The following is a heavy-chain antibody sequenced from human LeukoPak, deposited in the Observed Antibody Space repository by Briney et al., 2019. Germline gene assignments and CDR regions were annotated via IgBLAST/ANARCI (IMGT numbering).Heavy chain of an antibody. Sequence: GGSLRLSCAASGFTLSSYSMNWVRQAPGKGLEGVSYISSSSSTIYYADSVKGRFTISRDNAKNSLYLQKNSLRAEDTAVYYCARGGYSSSSNYYYYYMDVWGKGTTVTVSS. V-gene: IGHV3-48*04. D-gene: IGHD6-6*01. CDR1: GFTLSSYS. CDR3: ARGGYSSSSNYYYYYMDV. CDR2: ISSSSSTI. J-gene: IGHJ6*03.